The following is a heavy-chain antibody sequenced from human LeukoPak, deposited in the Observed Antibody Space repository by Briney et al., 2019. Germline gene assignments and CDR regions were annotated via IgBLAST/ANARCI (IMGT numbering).Heavy chain of an antibody. D-gene: IGHD3-10*01. CDR3: ARGVPGSGFDY. J-gene: IGHJ4*02. CDR1: GGSFSGYY. Sequence: PSETLSLTCAVYGGSFSGYYWSWIRQPPGKGLEWIGEINHSGSTNYNPSLKSRVTISVDTSKNQFSLKLSSVTAADTAVYYCARGVPGSGFDYWGQGTLVTVSS. CDR2: INHSGST. V-gene: IGHV4-34*01.